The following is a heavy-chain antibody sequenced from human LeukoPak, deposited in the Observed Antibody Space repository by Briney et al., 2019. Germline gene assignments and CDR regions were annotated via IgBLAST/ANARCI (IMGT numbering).Heavy chain of an antibody. CDR3: ARSYNDILTGCLDY. V-gene: IGHV3-30-3*01. J-gene: IGHJ4*02. Sequence: GGSLRLSCAASGFTFSSYAMHWVRQAPGKGLEWVTIISYEGNIKDYADSVKGRFTISRDNSKNTLYLQMNSLRAEDTAVYYCARSYNDILTGCLDYWGQGTLVTVSS. D-gene: IGHD3-9*01. CDR2: ISYEGNIK. CDR1: GFTFSSYA.